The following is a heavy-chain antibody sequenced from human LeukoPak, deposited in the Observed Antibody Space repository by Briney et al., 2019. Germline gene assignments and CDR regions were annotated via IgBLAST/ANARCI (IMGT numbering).Heavy chain of an antibody. CDR1: GFTFSSYA. Sequence: GGSLRLSCAASGFTFSSYAMHWVRQAPGKGLEWVAVISYDGSNKYYADSVKGRFTISRDNSKNTLYLQMNSLRAEDTAVYYCARERAGDTAPNPTLDYWGQGALVTVSS. D-gene: IGHD5-18*01. V-gene: IGHV3-30-3*01. CDR2: ISYDGSNK. CDR3: ARERAGDTAPNPTLDY. J-gene: IGHJ4*02.